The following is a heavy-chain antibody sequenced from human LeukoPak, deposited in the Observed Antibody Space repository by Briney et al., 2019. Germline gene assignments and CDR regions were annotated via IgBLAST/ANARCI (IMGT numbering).Heavy chain of an antibody. Sequence: SETLSLTCTVSDYSISSGYYWGWIRQPPGKGLEWIGSIYHSGSTYYNPSLKSRVTISVDTSKNQFSLKLSSVTAADTAVYYCAREELVLGGLDYWGQGTLVTVSS. D-gene: IGHD6-6*01. CDR3: AREELVLGGLDY. CDR2: IYHSGST. CDR1: DYSISSGYY. V-gene: IGHV4-38-2*02. J-gene: IGHJ4*02.